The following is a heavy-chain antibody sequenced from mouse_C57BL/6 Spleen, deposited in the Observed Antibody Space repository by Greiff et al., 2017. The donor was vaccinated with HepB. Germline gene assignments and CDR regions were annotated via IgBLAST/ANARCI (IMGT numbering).Heavy chain of an antibody. D-gene: IGHD4-1*01. CDR2: IWSDGST. CDR1: GFSLTSYG. V-gene: IGHV2-6-1*01. Sequence: QVQLKESGPGLVAPSQSLSITCTVSGFSLTSYGVHWVRQPPGKGLEWLVVIWSDGSTTYNSALKSRLSISKDNSKSQVFLKMNSLQTDDTAMYYCARHYSWDAPWFAYWGQGTLVTVSA. CDR3: ARHYSWDAPWFAY. J-gene: IGHJ3*01.